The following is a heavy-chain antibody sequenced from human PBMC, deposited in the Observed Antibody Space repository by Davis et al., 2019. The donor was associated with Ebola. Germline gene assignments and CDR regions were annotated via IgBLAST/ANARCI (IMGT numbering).Heavy chain of an antibody. CDR2: TRSKRNGAI. CDR1: GFTFSDAY. J-gene: IGHJ6*02. D-gene: IGHD2-8*02. CDR3: RWCTSVGCLSSWLGVDF. Sequence: GGSLRLSCAVSGFTFSDAYMSWVRQAPGKGLEWVGHTRSKRNGAIVYAAPGQGRFTISRDDSKEILYLQMNSLKADDTAVYYCRWCTSVGCLSSWLGVDFWGPGTTVIVSS. V-gene: IGHV3-15*01.